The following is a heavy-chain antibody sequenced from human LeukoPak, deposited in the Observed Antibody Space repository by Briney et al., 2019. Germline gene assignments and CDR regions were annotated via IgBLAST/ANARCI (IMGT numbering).Heavy chain of an antibody. CDR3: ARGDDYFDY. CDR1: GGSISSYY. CDR2: IYYSGST. J-gene: IGHJ4*02. V-gene: IGHV4-59*01. Sequence: SETLSLTCTVSGGSISSYYWSWIRQPPGKGLEWIGYIYYSGSTNYNPSLKSRVTISVDTSKNQFSLKLSSVTAADTAVYYCARGDDYFDYWGQGTLVTVAS.